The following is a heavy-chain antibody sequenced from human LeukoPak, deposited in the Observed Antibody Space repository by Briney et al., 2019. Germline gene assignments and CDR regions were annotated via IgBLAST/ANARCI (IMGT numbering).Heavy chain of an antibody. CDR3: ARDQAYYYDSSGYYDRIPVRTETEGWFDP. Sequence: ASVKVSGKASGGTFSSYAISWVGQAPGQGLEWMGRIIPIFGIANYAQKFQGRVTITADKSTSTAYMELSSLRSEDTAVYYCARDQAYYYDSSGYYDRIPVRTETEGWFDPWGQGTLVTVSS. CDR2: IIPIFGIA. CDR1: GGTFSSYA. J-gene: IGHJ5*02. V-gene: IGHV1-69*04. D-gene: IGHD3-22*01.